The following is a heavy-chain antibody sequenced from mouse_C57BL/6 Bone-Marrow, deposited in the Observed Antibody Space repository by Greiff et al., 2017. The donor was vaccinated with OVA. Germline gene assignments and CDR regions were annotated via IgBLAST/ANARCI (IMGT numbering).Heavy chain of an antibody. J-gene: IGHJ2*01. D-gene: IGHD2-3*01. V-gene: IGHV3-6*01. CDR1: GYSITSGYY. CDR2: ISYDGSN. Sequence: EVQLQESGPGLVKPSQSLSLTCSVTGYSITSGYYWNWIRQFPGNKLEWMGYISYDGSNNYNPSLKNRISITRDTSKNQFFLKLKSVTTEDTATYYCARGMVKGYWGQGTTLTVSS. CDR3: ARGMVKGY.